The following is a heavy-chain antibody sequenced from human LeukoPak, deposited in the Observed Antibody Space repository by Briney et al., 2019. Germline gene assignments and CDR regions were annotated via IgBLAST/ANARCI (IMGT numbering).Heavy chain of an antibody. V-gene: IGHV3-48*04. CDR1: GFTFSSYS. D-gene: IGHD2-15*01. CDR2: ISSSSSTI. CDR3: ARGRVVVAATGNWFDP. Sequence: PGGSLRLSCAASGFTFSSYSMNWVRQAPGKGLEWVSYISSSSSTIYYADSVKGRFTISRDNAKNSLYLQMNSLRAEDTAVYYCARGRVVVAATGNWFDPWGREPWSPSPQ. J-gene: IGHJ5*02.